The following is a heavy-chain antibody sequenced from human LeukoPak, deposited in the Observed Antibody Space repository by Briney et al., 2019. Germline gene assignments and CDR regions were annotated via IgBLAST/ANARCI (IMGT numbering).Heavy chain of an antibody. D-gene: IGHD2-15*01. J-gene: IGHJ6*02. CDR2: INHSGSI. CDR3: ARGGPFLGPVAAGGLDV. CDR1: GGSFSGYY. Sequence: SETLSLTCAVYGGSFSGYYWSWIRQPTGEGLEWIGEINHSGSIKYNPSLKSRVSILVDTSKNQFSLKLTSVTAADTAVYYCARGGPFLGPVAAGGLDVWGQGTTVTVSS. V-gene: IGHV4-34*01.